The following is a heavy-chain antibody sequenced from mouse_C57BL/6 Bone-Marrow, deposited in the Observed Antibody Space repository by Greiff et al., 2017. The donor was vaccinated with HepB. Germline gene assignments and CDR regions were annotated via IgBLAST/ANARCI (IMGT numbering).Heavy chain of an antibody. CDR2: IRNKANGYTT. CDR3: ARSLTTNYAMDY. CDR1: GFTFTDYY. D-gene: IGHD1-1*01. Sequence: EVQGVESGGGLVQPGGSLSLSCAASGFTFTDYYMSWVRQPPGKALEWLGFIRNKANGYTTEYSASVKGRFTISRDNSQSILYLQMNALRAEDSATYYCARSLTTNYAMDYWGQGTSVTVSS. V-gene: IGHV7-3*01. J-gene: IGHJ4*01.